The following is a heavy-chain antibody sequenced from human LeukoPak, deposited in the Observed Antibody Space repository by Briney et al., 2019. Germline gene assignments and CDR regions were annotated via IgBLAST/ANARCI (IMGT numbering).Heavy chain of an antibody. CDR3: ARDMIVVVPAAKRRYYYGMDV. CDR1: GGSVSSGSYY. CDR2: IYYSGST. D-gene: IGHD2-2*01. J-gene: IGHJ6*02. Sequence: SETLSLTCTVSGGSVSSGSYYWSWIRQPPGKGLEWIGYIYYSGSTNYNPPLKSRVTISVDTSKNQFSLKLSSVTAADTAVYYCARDMIVVVPAAKRRYYYGMDVWGQGTTVTVSS. V-gene: IGHV4-61*01.